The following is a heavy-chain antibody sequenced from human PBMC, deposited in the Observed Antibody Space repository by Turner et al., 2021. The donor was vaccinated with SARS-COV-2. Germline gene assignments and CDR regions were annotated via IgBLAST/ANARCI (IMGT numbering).Heavy chain of an antibody. CDR1: GFNFGKSA. Sequence: DVQLVESGGGFVQPGRSLRLTCAASGFNFGKSAMHWVRQGPGKGLEWVAGINWSSGTIHYADSVEGRFSISRDNAKNSVYLQMSSLRVEDTAVYYCVKDQVSANMKTFEYWGQGTLVTVS. CDR2: INWSSGTI. D-gene: IGHD2-8*01. CDR3: VKDQVSANMKTFEY. J-gene: IGHJ4*02. V-gene: IGHV3-9*01.